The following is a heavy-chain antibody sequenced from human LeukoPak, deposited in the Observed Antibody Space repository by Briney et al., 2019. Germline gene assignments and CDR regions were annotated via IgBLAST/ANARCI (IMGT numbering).Heavy chain of an antibody. V-gene: IGHV3-33*08. J-gene: IGHJ6*02. D-gene: IGHD3-3*01. Sequence: PGGSLRLSCAASGFTFSSYGMHWVRQAPGKGLEWVAVMWYDGSNKYYADSVKGRFTISRDNSKNTLYLQMNSLRAEDTAVYYCARVRFLEIYGMDVWGQGTTVTVSS. CDR1: GFTFSSYG. CDR2: MWYDGSNK. CDR3: ARVRFLEIYGMDV.